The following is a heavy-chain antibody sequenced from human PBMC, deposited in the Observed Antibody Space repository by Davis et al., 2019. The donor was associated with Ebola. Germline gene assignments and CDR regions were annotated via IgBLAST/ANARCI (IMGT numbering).Heavy chain of an antibody. D-gene: IGHD6-6*01. CDR2: IIPLFGAA. Sequence: SVKVSCKASGGTFTNYAISWVRQAPGQGLEWMGGIIPLFGAANYARKFEGRVTISADESTTTAFMELTGLRSEDTALYYCATRDSSSSWFYYYMDVWGKGTTVTVSS. CDR3: ATRDSSSSWFYYYMDV. CDR1: GGTFTNYA. J-gene: IGHJ6*03. V-gene: IGHV1-69*13.